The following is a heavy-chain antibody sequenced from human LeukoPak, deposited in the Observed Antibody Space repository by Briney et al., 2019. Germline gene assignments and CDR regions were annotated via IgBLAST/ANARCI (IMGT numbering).Heavy chain of an antibody. Sequence: GGSLRLSCAASGFTVSSSCMSWVRQAPGKGLEWVSLIYSGGSTYYADSVKGRFTISRDNSKNTLYLQMHSLRVEDAAVYYCARSGITIFGVLKSWGQGTLVTVSS. CDR2: IYSGGST. J-gene: IGHJ5*02. V-gene: IGHV3-66*01. CDR3: ARSGITIFGVLKS. CDR1: GFTVSSSC. D-gene: IGHD3-3*01.